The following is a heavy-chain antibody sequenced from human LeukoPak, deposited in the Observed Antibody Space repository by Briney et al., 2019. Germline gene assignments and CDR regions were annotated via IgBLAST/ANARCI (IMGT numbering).Heavy chain of an antibody. Sequence: SETLSLTCAVYGGSFSGYYWSWIRQPPGKGLEWNGEINHSGSTNTNPSLKSRDTISVDTSKNQFSLKLSSVTAADTAVYYCARFSCGVVITLNGVHAFDIWGQGTMVTVSS. D-gene: IGHD3-3*01. CDR2: INHSGST. V-gene: IGHV4-34*04. CDR3: ARFSCGVVITLNGVHAFDI. CDR1: GGSFSGYY. J-gene: IGHJ3*02.